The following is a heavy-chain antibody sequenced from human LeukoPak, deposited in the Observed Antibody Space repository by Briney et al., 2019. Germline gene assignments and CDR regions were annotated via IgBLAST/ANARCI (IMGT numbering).Heavy chain of an antibody. CDR3: AKDKVVVPAASPGYFDY. CDR1: GFTFSSYS. D-gene: IGHD2-2*01. V-gene: IGHV3-48*01. CDR2: ISSSSSTI. Sequence: GGSLRLSCAASGFTFSSYSMNWVRQAPGKGLEWVSYISSSSSTIYYADSVKGRFAISRDNSKNTLYLQMNSLRAEDTAVYYCAKDKVVVPAASPGYFDYWGQGTLVTVSS. J-gene: IGHJ4*02.